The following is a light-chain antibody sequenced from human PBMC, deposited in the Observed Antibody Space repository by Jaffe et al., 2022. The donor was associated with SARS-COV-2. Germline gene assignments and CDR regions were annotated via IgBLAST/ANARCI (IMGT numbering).Light chain of an antibody. CDR2: GAS. Sequence: EIVLTQSPGTLSLAPGERATLSCRASQSISSSYLVWYQQKPGQAPRLLIYGASSRATGIPDRFSGSGSGTDFTLTISRLEPEDFAVYYCQQYGSSTITFGQGTRLEIE. V-gene: IGKV3-20*01. CDR3: QQYGSSTIT. CDR1: QSISSSY. J-gene: IGKJ5*01.